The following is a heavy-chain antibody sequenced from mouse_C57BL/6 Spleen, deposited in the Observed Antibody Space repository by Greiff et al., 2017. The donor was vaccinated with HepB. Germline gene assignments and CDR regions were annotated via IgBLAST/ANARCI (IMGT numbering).Heavy chain of an antibody. J-gene: IGHJ3*01. CDR1: GFNIKDDY. D-gene: IGHD2-3*01. CDR3: TWMEVAY. CDR2: IDPENGDT. V-gene: IGHV14-4*01. Sequence: EVQLQESGAELVRPGASVKLSCTASGFNIKDDYMHWVKQRPEQGLEWIGWIDPENGDTEYASKFQGKATITADTSSNTAYLQLSSLTSEDTAVYYCTWMEVAYWGQGTLVTVSA.